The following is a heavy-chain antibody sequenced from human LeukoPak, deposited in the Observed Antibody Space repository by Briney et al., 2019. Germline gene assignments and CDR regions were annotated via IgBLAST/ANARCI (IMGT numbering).Heavy chain of an antibody. CDR2: INPNSGGT. J-gene: IGHJ4*02. CDR3: ARDSLPPGYCSSTSCYLGY. D-gene: IGHD2-2*01. V-gene: IGHV1-2*02. CDR1: GYTFTGYY. Sequence: GASVKVSCKASGYTFTGYYMHWVRQAPGQGLEWTGWINPNSGGTNYALKFQGRVTMTRDTSISTAYMELSRLRSDDTAVYYCARDSLPPGYCSSTSCYLGYWGQGTLVTVSS.